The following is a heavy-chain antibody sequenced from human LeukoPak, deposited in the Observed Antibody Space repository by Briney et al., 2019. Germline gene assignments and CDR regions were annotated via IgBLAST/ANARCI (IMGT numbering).Heavy chain of an antibody. D-gene: IGHD3-22*01. V-gene: IGHV1-18*01. CDR2: ISAYNGNT. Sequence: ASVKVSCEASGYTFTSYGISWVRQAPGQGLEWMGWISAYNGNTNYAQKLQGRVTMTRNTSISTAYMELSSLRSEDTAVYYCAAYYYDSSGYNWGQGTLVTVSS. J-gene: IGHJ4*02. CDR1: GYTFTSYG. CDR3: AAYYYDSSGYN.